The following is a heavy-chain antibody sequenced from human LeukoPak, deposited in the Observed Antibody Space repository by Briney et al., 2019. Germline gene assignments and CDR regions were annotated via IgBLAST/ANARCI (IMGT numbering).Heavy chain of an antibody. CDR2: ISAYNGNT. CDR1: GYTFTSYG. J-gene: IGHJ5*02. D-gene: IGHD3-3*01. CDR3: ARDVPAGLRFSEWLSETAPSINWFDP. V-gene: IGHV1-18*01. Sequence: ASVKVSCKASGYTFTSYGISWVRQAPGQGLEWMGWISAYNGNTNYAQKLQGRVTMTTDTSTSTAYMELRSLRSDDTAVYYCARDVPAGLRFSEWLSETAPSINWFDPWGQGTLVTVSS.